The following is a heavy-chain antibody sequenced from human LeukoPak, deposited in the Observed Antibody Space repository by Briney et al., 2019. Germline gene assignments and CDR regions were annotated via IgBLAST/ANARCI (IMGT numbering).Heavy chain of an antibody. CDR2: ISSSGSPI. D-gene: IGHD5-24*01. J-gene: IGHJ4*02. Sequence: HPGGSLRLSCTASGSTFSSYEMNWVRQAPGKGLEWVSDISSSGSPIYYADSVKGRFTVSRDNAKNSLYLQMSSLRAEDKAVYYCARTMAFWGQGTLVAVSS. CDR1: GSTFSSYE. V-gene: IGHV3-48*03. CDR3: ARTMAF.